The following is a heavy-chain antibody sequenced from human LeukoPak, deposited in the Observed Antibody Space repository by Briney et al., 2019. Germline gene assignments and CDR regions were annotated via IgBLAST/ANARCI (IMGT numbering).Heavy chain of an antibody. Sequence: GGSLRLSCAASGFTFSSYAMHWVRQAPGKGLEWVAVISYDGSNKYYADSVKGRFTISRDNSKNTLYLQMNSLRAEDTAVYYCAREDVRYYYGMDVWDQGTTVTVSS. CDR3: AREDVRYYYGMDV. D-gene: IGHD6-6*01. J-gene: IGHJ6*02. CDR1: GFTFSSYA. V-gene: IGHV3-30*04. CDR2: ISYDGSNK.